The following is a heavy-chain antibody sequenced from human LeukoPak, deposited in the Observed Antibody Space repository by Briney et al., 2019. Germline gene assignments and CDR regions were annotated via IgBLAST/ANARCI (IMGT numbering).Heavy chain of an antibody. CDR2: INSDGGST. Sequence: QPGGSLRLSCAASGFTFSSYGMTWVRQAPGKGLEWVSRINSDGGSTSYTDSVKGRFTISRDNYKNTLYLQMNSLRTEDTAVYYCATPTGDYWGQGTLVTASS. CDR3: ATPTGDY. V-gene: IGHV3-74*01. J-gene: IGHJ4*02. CDR1: GFTFSSYG.